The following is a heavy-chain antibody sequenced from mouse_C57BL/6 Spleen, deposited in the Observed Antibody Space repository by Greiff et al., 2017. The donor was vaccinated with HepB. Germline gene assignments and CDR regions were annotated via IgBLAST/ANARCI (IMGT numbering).Heavy chain of an antibody. CDR1: GYTFTDYY. CDR2: INPYNGGT. V-gene: IGHV1-19*01. J-gene: IGHJ2*01. CDR3: ARDSVYYFDY. Sequence: EVKLMESGPVLVKPGASVKMSCKASGYTFTDYYMNWVKQSHGKSLEWIGVINPYNGGTSYNQKFKGKATLTVDKSSSTAYMELNSLTSEDSAVYYCARDSVYYFDYWGQGTTLTVSS.